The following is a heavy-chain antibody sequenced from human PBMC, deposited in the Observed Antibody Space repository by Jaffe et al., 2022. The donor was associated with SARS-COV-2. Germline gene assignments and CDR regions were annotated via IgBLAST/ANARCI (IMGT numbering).Heavy chain of an antibody. J-gene: IGHJ6*02. D-gene: IGHD4-17*01. CDR2: IWYDGSNK. CDR3: ARDGIDDGDDYYGMDV. Sequence: QVQLVESGGGVVQPGRSLRLSCAASGFTFSSYGMHWVRQAPGKGLEWVAVIWYDGSNKYYADSVKGRFTISRDNSKNTLYLQMNSLRAEDTAVYYCARDGIDDGDDYYGMDVWGQGTTVTVSS. V-gene: IGHV3-33*01. CDR1: GFTFSSYG.